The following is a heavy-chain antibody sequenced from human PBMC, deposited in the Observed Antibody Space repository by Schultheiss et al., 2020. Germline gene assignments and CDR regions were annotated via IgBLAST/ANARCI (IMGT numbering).Heavy chain of an antibody. CDR2: ISYDGSNK. V-gene: IGHV3-30-3*01. CDR1: GFTFSSYA. J-gene: IGHJ4*02. CDR3: ARDPDYTYYYDN. Sequence: GSLRLSCAASGFTFSSYAMHWVRQAPGKGLEWVAVISYDGSNKYYADSVKGRFTISRDNSKNTLYLQMNSLRAEDTAVYYCARDPDYTYYYDNWGQGTLVTVSS. D-gene: IGHD3-3*01.